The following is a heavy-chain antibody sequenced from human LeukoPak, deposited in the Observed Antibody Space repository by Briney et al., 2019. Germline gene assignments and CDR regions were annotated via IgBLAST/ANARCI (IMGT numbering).Heavy chain of an antibody. CDR1: GFSFSTYD. J-gene: IGHJ6*02. CDR2: ISDDGSYK. Sequence: PGRPLRLSCYASGFSFSTYDMHWLRQAPGKGLEGVAVISDDGSYKQYADSVKGRFSIYRDNSENFLYLQMNSLRPEDTALYYCVKAAVDVWDSHVPSHYIGMDVWGEGTTVIVSS. D-gene: IGHD3-3*01. CDR3: VKAAVDVWDSHVPSHYIGMDV. V-gene: IGHV3-30*18.